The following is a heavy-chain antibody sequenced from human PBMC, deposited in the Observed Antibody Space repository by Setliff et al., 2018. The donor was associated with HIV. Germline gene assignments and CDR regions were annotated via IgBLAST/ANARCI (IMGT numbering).Heavy chain of an antibody. J-gene: IGHJ6*02. CDR2: INPNGGST. D-gene: IGHD5-12*01. Sequence: GASVKVSCKVSGYTLTELSRHWVRQAPGKGLEWMGIINPNGGSTNYAQKFQGRVTMTRDMSTSTVYMELSSLRSEDTAVYYCARDRRDGLYYHGMDVWGQGTTVTVSS. CDR1: GYTLTELS. CDR3: ARDRRDGLYYHGMDV. V-gene: IGHV1-46*01.